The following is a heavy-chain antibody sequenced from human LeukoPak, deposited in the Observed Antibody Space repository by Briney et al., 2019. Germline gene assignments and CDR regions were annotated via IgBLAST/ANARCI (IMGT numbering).Heavy chain of an antibody. V-gene: IGHV4-38-2*01. CDR1: GYSISSGYY. CDR3: STLRRTEAMEY. J-gene: IGHJ4*02. Sequence: PSETLSLTCAVSGYSISSGYYWGWIRQPPGKGLEWIGSIYHSGSTYYNPSLQSRVTLSVATSKNQFSLKLSSVTAADTAVYFCSTLRRTEAMEYWGQGTLVTVSS. D-gene: IGHD1-1*01. CDR2: IYHSGST.